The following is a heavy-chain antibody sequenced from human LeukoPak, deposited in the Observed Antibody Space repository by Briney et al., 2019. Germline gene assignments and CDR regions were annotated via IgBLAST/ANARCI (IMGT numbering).Heavy chain of an antibody. Sequence: GGSLRLSCAASGFIFSSHAMSWVRQAPGKGLEWVSGMSGSGGSTYYADSVKGRFTISRDNSENTLYLQMTSLRAEDTAVYYCAKEYSYDSGGDAFDVWGQGTLVTASS. V-gene: IGHV3-23*01. D-gene: IGHD3-22*01. J-gene: IGHJ3*01. CDR1: GFIFSSHA. CDR3: AKEYSYDSGGDAFDV. CDR2: MSGSGGST.